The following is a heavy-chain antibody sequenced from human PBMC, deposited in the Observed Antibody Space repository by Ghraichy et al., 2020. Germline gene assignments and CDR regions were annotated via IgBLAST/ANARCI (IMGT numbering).Heavy chain of an antibody. CDR1: GFTFSSYG. CDR2: ISYDGSNK. Sequence: GGSLRLSCAASGFTFSSYGMHWVRQAPGKGLEWVAVISYDGSNKYYADSVKGRFTISRDNSKNTLYLQMNSLRAEDTAVYYCANLRFLEWLHLQHYFDRVPFDYWCQGTLVTVSS. D-gene: IGHD3-3*01. J-gene: IGHJ4*02. CDR3: ANLRFLEWLHLQHYFDRVPFDY. V-gene: IGHV3-30*18.